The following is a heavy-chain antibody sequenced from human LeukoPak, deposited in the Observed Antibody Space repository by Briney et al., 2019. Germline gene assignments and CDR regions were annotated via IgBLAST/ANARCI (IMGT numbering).Heavy chain of an antibody. Sequence: PSETLSLTCTVSGVSLSSYYWSWIRQPPGPRLEWFGYIYYSGSTNYNPSLKTRVTISVDTSKNQFSLKLSSVTAADTAVYYCARVDDYGDYRFDYWGQGTLVTVSS. J-gene: IGHJ4*02. CDR1: GVSLSSYY. V-gene: IGHV4-59*01. CDR3: ARVDDYGDYRFDY. CDR2: IYYSGST. D-gene: IGHD4-17*01.